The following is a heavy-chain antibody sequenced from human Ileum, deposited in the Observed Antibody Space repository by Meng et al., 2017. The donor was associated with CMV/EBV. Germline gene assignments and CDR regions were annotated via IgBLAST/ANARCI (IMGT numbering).Heavy chain of an antibody. CDR3: ARWGGEGSTSGLDS. CDR2: IKEDGSEK. V-gene: IGHV3-7*01. D-gene: IGHD2/OR15-2a*01. J-gene: IGHJ4*02. CDR1: GFRFDNYW. Sequence: GESLKISCAASGFRFDNYWMTWVRQAPEKGLEWVANIKEDGSEKNYVDSVKGRFTISRDNSNNLVHLQMSDLRAKDTPVYYCARWGGEGSTSGLDSWGQGTLVTVSS.